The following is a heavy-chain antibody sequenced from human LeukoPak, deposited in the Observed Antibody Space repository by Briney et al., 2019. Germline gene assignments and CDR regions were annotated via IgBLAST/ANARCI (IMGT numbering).Heavy chain of an antibody. CDR1: GFTFSSYA. D-gene: IGHD3-22*01. Sequence: GGSLRLSCAASGFTFSSYAVSWVRQAPGKGLEWVSAISGSGGSTYYADSVKGRFTISRDNSKNTLYLQMNSLRAEDTAVYYCAKGKYYDSSGSDYWGQGTLVTVSS. V-gene: IGHV3-23*01. CDR2: ISGSGGST. CDR3: AKGKYYDSSGSDY. J-gene: IGHJ4*02.